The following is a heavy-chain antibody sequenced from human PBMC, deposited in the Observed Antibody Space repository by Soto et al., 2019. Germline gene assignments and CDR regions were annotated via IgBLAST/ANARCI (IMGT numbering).Heavy chain of an antibody. D-gene: IGHD5-12*01. Sequence: GGSLRLSCAASGFTFSNYAMSWVRQAPGKGLEWVSTIRGSGGSTYYADSVKGRFTISRDNSKNALYLQMNSLRAEDTAVYYCAKVLYSGYDFRNLYSWGQGTVVTVSS. CDR1: GFTFSNYA. CDR3: AKVLYSGYDFRNLYS. CDR2: IRGSGGST. J-gene: IGHJ4*02. V-gene: IGHV3-23*01.